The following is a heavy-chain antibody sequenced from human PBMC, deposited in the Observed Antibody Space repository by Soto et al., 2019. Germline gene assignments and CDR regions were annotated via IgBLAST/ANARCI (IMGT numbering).Heavy chain of an antibody. CDR1: GGTFSSYA. CDR3: AREGYYDSRQNWFDP. V-gene: IGHV1-69*13. CDR2: IIPIFGTA. D-gene: IGHD3-22*01. J-gene: IGHJ5*02. Sequence: SVKVSCKASGGTFSSYAISWVRQAPGQGLEWMGGIIPIFGTANYAQKFQGRVTITADESTSTAYMELSSLRSEDTAVYYCAREGYYDSRQNWFDPWGQGTLVTVSS.